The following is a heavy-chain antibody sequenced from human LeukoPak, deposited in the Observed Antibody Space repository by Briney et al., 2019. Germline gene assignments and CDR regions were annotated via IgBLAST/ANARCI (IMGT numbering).Heavy chain of an antibody. CDR2: IYYSGST. CDR1: GGSISSYY. CDR3: ARHRGCSGGSCYAMRVWFDP. Sequence: PSETLSLTCTVSGGSISSYYWSWIRQPPGKGLEWIGYIYYSGSTNYNPSLTSRVTISVDTSKNQFSLKLSSVTAADTAVYYCARHRGCSGGSCYAMRVWFDPWGQGTLVTVSS. J-gene: IGHJ5*02. V-gene: IGHV4-59*08. D-gene: IGHD2-15*01.